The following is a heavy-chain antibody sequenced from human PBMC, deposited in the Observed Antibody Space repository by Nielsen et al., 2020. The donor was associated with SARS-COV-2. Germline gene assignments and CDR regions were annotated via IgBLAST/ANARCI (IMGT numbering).Heavy chain of an antibody. CDR2: ISYDGSNK. J-gene: IGHJ4*02. CDR1: GFTFSLYA. V-gene: IGHV3-30-3*02. CDR3: AKDRAIFMIYFTRGGPDY. D-gene: IGHD3/OR15-3a*01. Sequence: GESLKISCAASGFTFSLYALHWVRQAPGKGLEWVAFISYDGSNKYVADSVTGRFTVSRDNSNSTLYLQMNNLRGEDTAVYYCAKDRAIFMIYFTRGGPDYWGQGTLVTVSS.